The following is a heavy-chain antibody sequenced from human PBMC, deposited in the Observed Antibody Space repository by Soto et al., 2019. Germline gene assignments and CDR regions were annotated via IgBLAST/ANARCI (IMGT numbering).Heavy chain of an antibody. CDR1: GFSISRSA. CDR3: ARDLQAGTDNVNWFAS. V-gene: IGHV3-30*04. D-gene: IGHD1-1*01. J-gene: IGHJ5*01. Sequence: QVQLVESGGGVVQPGRSLRLSCAASGFSISRSAMHWVRQAPGKGLEWVAVIAYDGSNRWYADSAKGRFTISRDNSKNTVFLKMSSLRGEDTAVYYCARDLQAGTDNVNWFASWGQGTLVTVSS. CDR2: IAYDGSNR.